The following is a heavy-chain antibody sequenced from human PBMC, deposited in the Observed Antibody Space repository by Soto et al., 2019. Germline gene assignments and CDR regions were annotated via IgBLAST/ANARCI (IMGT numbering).Heavy chain of an antibody. CDR3: TRCPREYQLLCAFDI. D-gene: IGHD2-2*01. CDR1: GFTFDDYG. CDR2: INWNGGST. V-gene: IGHV3-20*04. Sequence: EVQLVESGGGVVRPGGSLRLSCAASGFTFDDYGMSWVRQAPGKGLEWVSGINWNGGSTGYADSVEGRFTISRDNAKNSLYLRMSSLRVEDTALYYCTRCPREYQLLCAFDIGGQGTMVTVSS. J-gene: IGHJ3*02.